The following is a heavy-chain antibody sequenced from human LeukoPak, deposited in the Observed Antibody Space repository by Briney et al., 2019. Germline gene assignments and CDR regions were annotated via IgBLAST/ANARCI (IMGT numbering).Heavy chain of an antibody. Sequence: GASVKVSCKASGYTFTSYAMNWVRQAPAQGLEWMGWINTNTGNPTYPQGFTGRFVFSLDTSVSTAYLQISSLKAEDTAVYYCARGSSGPYNWFDPWGQGTLVTVSS. CDR1: GYTFTSYA. CDR3: ARGSSGPYNWFDP. V-gene: IGHV7-4-1*02. D-gene: IGHD6-6*01. J-gene: IGHJ5*02. CDR2: INTNTGNP.